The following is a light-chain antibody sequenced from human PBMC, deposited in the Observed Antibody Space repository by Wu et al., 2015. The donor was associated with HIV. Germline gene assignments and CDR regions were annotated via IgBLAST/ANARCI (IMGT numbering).Light chain of an antibody. CDR1: QTVSNTN. CDR2: DTF. CDR3: QHYGTSSYT. Sequence: EIVLTQSPGTLSVSPGERATLSCRASQTVSNTNLAWYQQKRGQAPRLLIYDTFNRATGVPGRFSGSGSGTDFTLTISRLEPEDSAVYYCQHYGTSSYTFGQGTKLEIK. V-gene: IGKV3-20*01. J-gene: IGKJ2*01.